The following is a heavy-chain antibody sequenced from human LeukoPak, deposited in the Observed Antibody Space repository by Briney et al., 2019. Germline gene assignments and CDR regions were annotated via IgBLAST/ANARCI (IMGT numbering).Heavy chain of an antibody. CDR3: AKDPTGYYYDSSDYLLPDY. Sequence: PGGSLRLSCAASGFTFSRYSMHWVRQAPGKGLEWVSSISGTGSHIYIADSLKGRFTISRDNTKNSLSLQMNSLRAEDTAVYYCAKDPTGYYYDSSDYLLPDYWGQGTLVTVSS. V-gene: IGHV3-21*01. CDR1: GFTFSRYS. D-gene: IGHD3-22*01. CDR2: ISGTGSHI. J-gene: IGHJ4*02.